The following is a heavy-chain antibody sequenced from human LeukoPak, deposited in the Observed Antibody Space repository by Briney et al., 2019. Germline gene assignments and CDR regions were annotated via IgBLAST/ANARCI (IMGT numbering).Heavy chain of an antibody. J-gene: IGHJ5*02. CDR1: GGTFSSYA. CDR2: IIPIFGTA. CDR3: LCIAAAGRQNWFDP. D-gene: IGHD6-13*01. Sequence: GASVKVSCKASGGTFSSYAISWVRQAPGQGLEWMGGIIPIFGTANYAQKFQGRVTITTDESTRTAYMELSSLRSEDTAVYYCLCIAAAGRQNWFDPWGQGTLVTVSS. V-gene: IGHV1-69*05.